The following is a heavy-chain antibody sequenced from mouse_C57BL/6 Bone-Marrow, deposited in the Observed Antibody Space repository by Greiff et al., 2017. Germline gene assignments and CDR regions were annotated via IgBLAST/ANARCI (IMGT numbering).Heavy chain of an antibody. V-gene: IGHV1-15*01. CDR2: IDPETGGT. CDR3: TVLDY. Sequence: QVQLQQSGAELVRPGASVTLSCKASGYTFTDYEMHWVKQTPVHSLEWIGAIDPETGGTAYNQKFKGKAILTADKASRTAYMELRSLASEDSAVYYCTVLDYWGQGTTLTVSS. CDR1: GYTFTDYE. J-gene: IGHJ2*01.